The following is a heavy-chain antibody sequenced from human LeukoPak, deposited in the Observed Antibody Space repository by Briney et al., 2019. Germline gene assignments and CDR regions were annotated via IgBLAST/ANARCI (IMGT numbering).Heavy chain of an antibody. V-gene: IGHV4-39*07. CDR3: AIYSRTTFDY. D-gene: IGHD1-14*01. CDR1: GGSISSSSYY. Sequence: SETLSLTCTVSGGSISSSSYYWGWIRQPPGKGLEWIGSIYYSGGTYYNPSLKSRVTISVDRSKNQFSLKLSSVTAADTAVYYCAIYSRTTFDYWGQGTLVTVSS. CDR2: IYYSGGT. J-gene: IGHJ4*02.